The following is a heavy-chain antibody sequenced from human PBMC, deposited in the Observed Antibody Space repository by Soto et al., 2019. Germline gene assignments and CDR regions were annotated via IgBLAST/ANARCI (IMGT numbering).Heavy chain of an antibody. D-gene: IGHD2-21*01. CDR1: GYTFNTYW. Sequence: GGSLKISCRGFGYTFNTYWIGWVRQMPGKGLEWMGVMSPGNSDIRYSPAFQGQVSISADTSISTAYLQWSSLKTSDSGMYYCARQGRTSASSDFWGQGTLVTVSS. CDR2: MSPGNSDI. J-gene: IGHJ4*02. CDR3: ARQGRTSASSDF. V-gene: IGHV5-51*01.